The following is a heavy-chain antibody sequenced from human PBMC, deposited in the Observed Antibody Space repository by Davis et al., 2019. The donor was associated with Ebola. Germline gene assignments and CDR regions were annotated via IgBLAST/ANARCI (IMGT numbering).Heavy chain of an antibody. J-gene: IGHJ5*01. CDR3: ARDPLIIGDATTDS. D-gene: IGHD2/OR15-2a*01. CDR2: IWYDGSNK. CDR1: GFTFSSYG. Sequence: PGGSLRLSCAASGFTFSSYGMHWVRQAPGKGLEWVAVIWYDGSNKYYADSVKGRFTISRDNAKNSLYLQMNSLRADDTAVYYCARDPLIIGDATTDSWGQGTLVTVSS. V-gene: IGHV3-33*01.